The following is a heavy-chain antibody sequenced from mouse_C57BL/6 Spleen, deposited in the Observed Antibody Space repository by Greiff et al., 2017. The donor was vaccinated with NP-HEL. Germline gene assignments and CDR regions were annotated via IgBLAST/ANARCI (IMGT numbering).Heavy chain of an antibody. Sequence: EVMLVESGGGLVQPGGSMKLSCAASGFTFSDAWMDWVRQSPEKGLAWVAEIRNKANNHATYYAESVKGRFTISRDDSKSSVYLQMDGLRAEDTGIYYCTRGTTVVRRYFDVWGTGTTVTVSS. J-gene: IGHJ1*03. CDR2: IRNKANNHAT. V-gene: IGHV6-6*01. CDR3: TRGTTVVRRYFDV. D-gene: IGHD1-1*01. CDR1: GFTFSDAW.